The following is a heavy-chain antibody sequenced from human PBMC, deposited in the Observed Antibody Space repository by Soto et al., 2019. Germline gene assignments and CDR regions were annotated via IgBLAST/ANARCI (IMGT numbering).Heavy chain of an antibody. CDR1: GGTFSSYA. CDR2: IVPLFRTT. V-gene: IGHV1-69*01. J-gene: IGHJ6*02. Sequence: QVQLVQSGAEAKKPGSSVKVSCKTSGGTFSSYAISWVRQAPGQGLEWMGGIVPLFRTTNYAQKFQGRVTITADASTYTVDMELTRMRSGATAVYYCARGGYRSSRSKLWGRSGLAVLGQGTTVT. D-gene: IGHD2-15*01. CDR3: ARGGYRSSRSKLWGRSGLAV.